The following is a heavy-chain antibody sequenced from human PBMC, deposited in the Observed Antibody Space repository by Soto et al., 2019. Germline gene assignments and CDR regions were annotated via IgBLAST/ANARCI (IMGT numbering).Heavy chain of an antibody. CDR2: IYHSGTT. V-gene: IGHV4-4*02. Sequence: QVQLQESGPGLVKPSGTLSLTCAVSGASISDNWWSWVRQPPGKGLEWIGEIYHSGTTHYNPSLWSRVAMSVDKSNTRLSLNLNSVTAADTAVYYCARHISVPRTRGFAYWGQGTLVTVSS. D-gene: IGHD2-21*01. CDR1: GASISDNW. CDR3: ARHISVPRTRGFAY. J-gene: IGHJ4*02.